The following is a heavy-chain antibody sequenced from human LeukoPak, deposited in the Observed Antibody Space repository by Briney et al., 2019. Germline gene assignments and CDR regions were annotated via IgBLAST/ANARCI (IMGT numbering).Heavy chain of an antibody. CDR2: INHSGST. Sequence: SETLSVTCAVYGGSFSGYYWSWIRQPPGKGLEWIGEINHSGSTNYNPSLKSRVTISVDTSKNQFSLKLSSVTAADTAVYYCARGGRLNYFDYWGQGTLVTVSS. J-gene: IGHJ4*02. D-gene: IGHD2-15*01. CDR1: GGSFSGYY. CDR3: ARGGRLNYFDY. V-gene: IGHV4-34*01.